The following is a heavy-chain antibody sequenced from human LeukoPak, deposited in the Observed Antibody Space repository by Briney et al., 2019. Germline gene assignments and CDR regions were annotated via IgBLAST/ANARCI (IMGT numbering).Heavy chain of an antibody. CDR1: GGSISSYY. V-gene: IGHV4-59*12. D-gene: IGHD6-13*01. CDR3: ARWGTGSSWSILSADYYYGMDV. Sequence: ASETLSLTCTVSGGSISSYYWSWIRQPPGKGLEWIGYIYYSRSTNYNPSLKSRVTISVDTSKNQFSLKLSSVTAADTAVYYCARWGTGSSWSILSADYYYGMDVWGQGTTVTVSS. CDR2: IYYSRST. J-gene: IGHJ6*02.